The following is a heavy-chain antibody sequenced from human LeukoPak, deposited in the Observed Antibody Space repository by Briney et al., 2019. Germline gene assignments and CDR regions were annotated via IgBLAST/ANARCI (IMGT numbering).Heavy chain of an antibody. D-gene: IGHD3-10*01. CDR1: GYTLTELS. Sequence: ASVKVSCKVSGYTLTELSMHWVRQAPGKGLEWMGGFDPEDGETICAQKFQGRVIMTEDTSTDTAYMELSSLRSEDTAVYYCASQRGFGELLFDYWGQGTLVTVSS. J-gene: IGHJ4*02. CDR3: ASQRGFGELLFDY. CDR2: FDPEDGET. V-gene: IGHV1-24*01.